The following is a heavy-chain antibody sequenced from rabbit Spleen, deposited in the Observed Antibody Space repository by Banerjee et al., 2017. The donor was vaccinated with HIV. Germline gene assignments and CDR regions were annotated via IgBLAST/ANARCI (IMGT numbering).Heavy chain of an antibody. CDR1: GFSFFSSYY. V-gene: IGHV1S40*01. D-gene: IGHD7-1*01. J-gene: IGHJ6*01. Sequence: QSLEESGGDLVEPGASLTLTCTASGFSFFSSYYICWVRQAPGKGLEWISCIAGSRSDFTYATTGAKGRSTITKTAPTTVTLQMTSLTVADTATYFCARDTGTSFSSYGMDLWGPGTLVTVS. CDR3: ARDTGTSFSSYGMDL. CDR2: IAGSRSDFT.